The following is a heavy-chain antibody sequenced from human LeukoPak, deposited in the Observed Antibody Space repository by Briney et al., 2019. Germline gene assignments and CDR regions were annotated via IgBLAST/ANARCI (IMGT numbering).Heavy chain of an antibody. Sequence: GGSLRLSCSASGFTFSGYAMHWVRQAPGKGLEFVSAVTSDGGSTYYTDSMKGRFTISRDNAKNSLYLQMNSLRAEDTAVYYCARINWFDPWGQGTLVTVSS. CDR3: ARINWFDP. CDR1: GFTFSGYA. V-gene: IGHV3-64*04. CDR2: VTSDGGST. J-gene: IGHJ5*02.